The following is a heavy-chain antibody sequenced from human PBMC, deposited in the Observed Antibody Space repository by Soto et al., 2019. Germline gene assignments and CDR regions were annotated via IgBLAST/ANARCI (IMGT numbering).Heavy chain of an antibody. J-gene: IGHJ4*02. CDR1: GFSFSSYW. V-gene: IGHV3-7*01. CDR2: IKQDESEE. Sequence: EVQLVESGVGLVQPGGSLRISCKGYGFSFSSYWMSWVRKAPGKGLEWVASIKQDESEEYYVDSVKGRFTISRDNVDDSVFLHMNSLSAEVTAVYFSVRAVGFDYVNWGQGTLVTVSS. CDR3: VRAVGFDYVN. D-gene: IGHD3-16*01.